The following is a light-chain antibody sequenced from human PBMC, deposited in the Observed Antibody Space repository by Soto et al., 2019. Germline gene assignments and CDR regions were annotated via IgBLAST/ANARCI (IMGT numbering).Light chain of an antibody. Sequence: IVLPQSPATLSLSPGERATLSCRASQSVSSYLAWYQQKPGQAPRLLIYGASNRATGIPARFSGSGSGTDFTLTISNLEPEDFAVYYCQQYSQWPITFGQGTRLEI. CDR2: GAS. CDR3: QQYSQWPIT. J-gene: IGKJ5*01. V-gene: IGKV3-11*01. CDR1: QSVSSY.